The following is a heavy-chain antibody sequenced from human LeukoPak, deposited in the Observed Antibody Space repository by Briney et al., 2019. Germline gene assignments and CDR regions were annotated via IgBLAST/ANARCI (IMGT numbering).Heavy chain of an antibody. Sequence: ASVKVSCKASGYTFTGYYMHWVRQAPGQGLEWMGWINPNSGGTNYARKFQGRVTMTRDTSISTAYMELSRLRSDDTAVYYCAREGLDSSGYYYYYYYYMDVWGKGTTVTVSS. CDR3: AREGLDSSGYYYYYYYYMDV. D-gene: IGHD3-22*01. CDR2: INPNSGGT. CDR1: GYTFTGYY. J-gene: IGHJ6*03. V-gene: IGHV1-2*02.